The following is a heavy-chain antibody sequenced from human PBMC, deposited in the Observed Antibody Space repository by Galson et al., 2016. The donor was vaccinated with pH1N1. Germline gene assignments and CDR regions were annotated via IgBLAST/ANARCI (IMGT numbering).Heavy chain of an antibody. CDR1: GYRFTNYW. D-gene: IGHD4-17*01. Sequence: QSGAEVKKPGESLKISCKASGYRFTNYWIAWVRQVPGKGLEWVEVVNPGGSTIRYSPPFQGQVTISSDKSINTAYLQWVSLKASDTATYYCARQYDFGDYRGNASDIWGLGTMVIVSS. V-gene: IGHV5-51*03. CDR2: VNPGGSTI. J-gene: IGHJ3*02. CDR3: ARQYDFGDYRGNASDI.